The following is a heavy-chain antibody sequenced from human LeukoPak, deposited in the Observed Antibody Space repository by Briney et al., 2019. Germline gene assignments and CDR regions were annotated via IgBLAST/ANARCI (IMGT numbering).Heavy chain of an antibody. CDR3: ARHPARYCSSTSCYNNWFDP. CDR1: GGSISSYY. CDR2: IYYSGST. D-gene: IGHD2-2*02. J-gene: IGHJ5*02. V-gene: IGHV4-59*08. Sequence: SETLSLTCTVSGGSISSYYWSWIRQPPGKGLEWIGYIYYSGSTNYNPSLKSRVTISVDTSKNQFSLKLSSVTAADTAVYYCARHPARYCSSTSCYNNWFDPWGQGTLVTVSS.